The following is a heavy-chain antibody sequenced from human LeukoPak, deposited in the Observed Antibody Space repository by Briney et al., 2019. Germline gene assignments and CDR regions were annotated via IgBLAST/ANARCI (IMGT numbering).Heavy chain of an antibody. CDR3: ARGGRITIFGVVENWFDP. J-gene: IGHJ5*02. CDR1: GYTFTSYD. V-gene: IGHV1-8*01. Sequence: ASVKVSCTASGYTFTSYDINWVRQATGQGLEWMGWMNPNSGNTGYAQKFQGRVTMTRNTSISTAYMELSSLRSEDTAVYYCARGGRITIFGVVENWFDPWGQGTLVTVSS. D-gene: IGHD3-3*01. CDR2: MNPNSGNT.